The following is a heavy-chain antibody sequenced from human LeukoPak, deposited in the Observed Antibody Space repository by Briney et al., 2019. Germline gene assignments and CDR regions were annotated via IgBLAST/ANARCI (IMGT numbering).Heavy chain of an antibody. CDR2: INAGNGNT. J-gene: IGHJ5*02. D-gene: IGHD6-13*01. Sequence: ASVKVSCKASGYTFTNYDINWVRQATGQRLEWMGWINAGNGNTKYSQKFQGRVTITRDTSASTAYMELSSLRSEDTAVYYCASGYSSSWYSWFDPWGQGTLVTVSS. V-gene: IGHV1-3*01. CDR3: ASGYSSSWYSWFDP. CDR1: GYTFTNYD.